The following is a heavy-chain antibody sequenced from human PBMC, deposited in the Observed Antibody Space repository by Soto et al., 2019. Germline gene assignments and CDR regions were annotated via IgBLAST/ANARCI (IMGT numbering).Heavy chain of an antibody. J-gene: IGHJ4*02. CDR3: ARLFRDVYNAVEY. CDR1: GGSISSYH. V-gene: IGHV4-59*08. Sequence: QVQLQESGPGLVKPSETLSLTCTVSGGSISSYHWSWIRQSPGKGLEWIGYTSNSAPTIYNPSLRRRVTISADTSKNPLPLRLSSVTAADTAVYFCARLFRDVYNAVEYWGQGALVTVSS. CDR2: TSNSAPT. D-gene: IGHD3-3*01.